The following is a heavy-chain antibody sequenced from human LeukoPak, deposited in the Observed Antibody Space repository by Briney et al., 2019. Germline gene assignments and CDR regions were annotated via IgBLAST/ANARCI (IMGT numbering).Heavy chain of an antibody. CDR2: INPSGGST. Sequence: ASVMVSCKASGYTFTGYYMHWVRQAPGQGLEWMGIINPSGGSTSYTQKFQGRVTMTRDTSTSTVYMELSSLRSEDTAVYYCARDLNQEMATIEYWGQGTLVTVSS. CDR1: GYTFTGYY. V-gene: IGHV1-46*01. D-gene: IGHD5-24*01. J-gene: IGHJ4*02. CDR3: ARDLNQEMATIEY.